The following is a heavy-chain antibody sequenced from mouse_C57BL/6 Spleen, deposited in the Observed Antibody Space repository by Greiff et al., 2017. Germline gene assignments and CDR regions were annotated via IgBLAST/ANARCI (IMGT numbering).Heavy chain of an antibody. V-gene: IGHV5-12*01. CDR2: ISNGGGST. J-gene: IGHJ1*03. CDR1: GFTFSDYY. Sequence: EVKLMESGGGLVQPGGSLKLSCAASGFTFSDYYMSWVRQTPEKRLEWVAYISNGGGSTYYPDTVKGRFTISRDNAKNTLYLQMSRLKSEDTAMYYCARLRGYFDVWGTGTTVTVSS. CDR3: ARLRGYFDV.